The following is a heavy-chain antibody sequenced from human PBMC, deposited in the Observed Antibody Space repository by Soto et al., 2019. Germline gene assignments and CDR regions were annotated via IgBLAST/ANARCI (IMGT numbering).Heavy chain of an antibody. CDR2: IIPIFGTA. J-gene: IGHJ4*02. CDR3: ARGGTAMAPYDY. D-gene: IGHD5-18*01. V-gene: IGHV1-69*13. CDR1: GGTFSSYS. Sequence: SAKLSCEASGGTFSSYSISWVRQAPGQGLEWMGGIIPIFGTANYAQKFQGRVTITADESTSTAYMELSSLRSEDTAVYYCARGGTAMAPYDYWGQGTLVTVYS.